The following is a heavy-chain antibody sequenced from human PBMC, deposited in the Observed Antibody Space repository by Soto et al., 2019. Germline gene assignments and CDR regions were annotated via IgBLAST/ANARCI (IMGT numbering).Heavy chain of an antibody. Sequence: QSPEKGLEWMGWISAYNGKTNYAQKLQGRVTMTTDTSTSTAFMELRSLTSDDTAVYYCARDCPVPPATPNNWYDPWGQGTLVTVSS. CDR3: ARDCPVPPATPNNWYDP. J-gene: IGHJ5*02. CDR2: ISAYNGKT. V-gene: IGHV1-18*01. D-gene: IGHD2-2*02.